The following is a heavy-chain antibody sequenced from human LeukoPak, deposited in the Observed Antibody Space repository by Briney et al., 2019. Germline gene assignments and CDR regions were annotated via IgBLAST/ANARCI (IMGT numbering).Heavy chain of an antibody. V-gene: IGHV1-69*13. CDR3: ARRIAVAGTRYYFDY. Sequence: SVNVPCKASGGTFSSYAISWVRQAPGQGLEWMGGIIPIFGTANYAQKSQGRVTITADESTSTAYMELSSLRSEDTAVYYCARRIAVAGTRYYFDYWGQGTLVTVSS. CDR2: IIPIFGTA. J-gene: IGHJ4*02. D-gene: IGHD6-19*01. CDR1: GGTFSSYA.